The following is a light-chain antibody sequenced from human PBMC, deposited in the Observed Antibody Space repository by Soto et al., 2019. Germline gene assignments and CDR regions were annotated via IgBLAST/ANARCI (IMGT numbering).Light chain of an antibody. CDR1: QSISSW. Sequence: DIQMTQSPSTLSASVGDRVTITCRASQSISSWLAWYQQKPGKAPKLLIYKASSLEGGVPSRFSGSGSGTDFTLTSSSLQADDFATYYCQQYHSYSLTFGGGTKVDIK. CDR2: KAS. CDR3: QQYHSYSLT. V-gene: IGKV1-5*03. J-gene: IGKJ4*01.